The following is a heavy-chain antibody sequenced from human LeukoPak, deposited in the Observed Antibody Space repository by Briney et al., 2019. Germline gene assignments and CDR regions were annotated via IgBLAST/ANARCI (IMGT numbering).Heavy chain of an antibody. CDR2: INHSGST. Sequence: SETLSLTCAVYGGSFSGYYWSWIRQPPGKGLEWIGEINHSGSTNYNPSLKSRVTISVDTSKNQFSLKLSSVTAADTAVYYCARRRGYYGSGSYYNPGYNWFDPWGQGTLVTVSS. CDR1: GGSFSGYY. D-gene: IGHD3-10*01. V-gene: IGHV4-34*01. CDR3: ARRRGYYGSGSYYNPGYNWFDP. J-gene: IGHJ5*02.